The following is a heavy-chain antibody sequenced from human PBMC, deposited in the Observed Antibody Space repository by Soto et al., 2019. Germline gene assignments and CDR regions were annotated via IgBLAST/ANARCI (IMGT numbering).Heavy chain of an antibody. V-gene: IGHV1-69*13. Sequence: SVKVSCKASGGTFSSYAISWVRQAPGQGLEWMGGIIPIFGTANYAQKFQGRVTITADESTSTAYMELSSLRSEDTAVYYCARDKGDIPVLNDAFDIWGQGTMVTVSS. CDR2: IIPIFGTA. CDR3: ARDKGDIPVLNDAFDI. J-gene: IGHJ3*02. D-gene: IGHD2-15*01. CDR1: GGTFSSYA.